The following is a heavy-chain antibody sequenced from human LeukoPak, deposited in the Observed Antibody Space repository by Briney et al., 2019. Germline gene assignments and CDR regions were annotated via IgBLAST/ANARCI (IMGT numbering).Heavy chain of an antibody. J-gene: IGHJ5*02. CDR2: IFSSGST. D-gene: IGHD2/OR15-2a*01. V-gene: IGHV4-59*08. Sequence: SETLSLTCTVSGGSITGYYWSWIRQPPGKGLEWVGYIFSSGSTNYNPSLKSRVNISLDKSKSQFSLKLISVTASDTAVYYCARLTKFLTTYYPTPWGQGTLVTVSS. CDR1: GGSITGYY. CDR3: ARLTKFLTTYYPTP.